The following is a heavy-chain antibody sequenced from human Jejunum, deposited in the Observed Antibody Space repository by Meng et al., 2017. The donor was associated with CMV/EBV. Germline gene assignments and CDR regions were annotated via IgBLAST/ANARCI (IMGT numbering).Heavy chain of an antibody. CDR2: ITSYNGNA. J-gene: IGHJ5*02. D-gene: IGHD4-17*01. CDR3: ARDRRDYGDFEVGS. CDR1: GYTFTSYG. Sequence: ASGYTFTSYGISWVRQAPGQGLEWMGWITSYNGNAIFAQKFHGRISLTTDTSTSTAYMELRSLRSDDTAVYYCARDRRDYGDFEVGSWGQGTLVTVSS. V-gene: IGHV1-18*01.